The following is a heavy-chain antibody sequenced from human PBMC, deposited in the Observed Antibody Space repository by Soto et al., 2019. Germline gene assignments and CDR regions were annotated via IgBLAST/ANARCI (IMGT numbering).Heavy chain of an antibody. CDR1: GFTFSSYA. D-gene: IGHD3-3*02. V-gene: IGHV3-23*01. CDR2: ISGSGGST. Sequence: VQLLESGGGLVQPGGSLRLSCAASGFTFSSYAMSWVRQAPGKGLEWVSAISGSGGSTYYADSVKGRFTISRDNSKNTLSLQMNSLRAADTAVYYCAKDPSILYYYYGMDVWGQGTTVTVFS. CDR3: AKDPSILYYYYGMDV. J-gene: IGHJ6*02.